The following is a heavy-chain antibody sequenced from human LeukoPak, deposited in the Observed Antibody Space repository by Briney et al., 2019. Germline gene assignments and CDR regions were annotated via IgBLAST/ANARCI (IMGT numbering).Heavy chain of an antibody. D-gene: IGHD3-10*01. Sequence: GGALRLSRVDSGFTFSESYMSWSCATLEEGVGSGSYISSSGSTIYYADSVKGRFTISRDNAKNSLYLQMISLRAEDTAVYYCAKDPGLLWFGHFDYWGQGTLVTVSS. CDR3: AKDPGLLWFGHFDY. CDR1: GFTFSESY. J-gene: IGHJ4*02. V-gene: IGHV3-11*01. CDR2: ISSSGSTI.